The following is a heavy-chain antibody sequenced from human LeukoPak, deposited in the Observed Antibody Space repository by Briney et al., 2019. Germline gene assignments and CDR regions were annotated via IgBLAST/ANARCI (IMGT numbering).Heavy chain of an antibody. J-gene: IGHJ3*02. CDR2: IYTSGST. CDR3: ARAYEYCSGGSCPGGAFDI. D-gene: IGHD2-15*01. V-gene: IGHV4-61*02. CDR1: GGSISSGSYY. Sequence: PSETLSLTCTVSGGSISSGSYYWSWIRQPAGKGLEWIGRIYTSGSTNYNPSLKSRVTISVDTSKNQFSLKLSSVTAADTAVYYCARAYEYCSGGSCPGGAFDIWGQGTMVTVSS.